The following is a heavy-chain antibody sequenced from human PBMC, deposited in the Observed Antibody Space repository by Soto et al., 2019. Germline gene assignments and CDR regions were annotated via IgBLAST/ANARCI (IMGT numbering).Heavy chain of an antibody. CDR3: ARAQQVQAFDP. CDR2: MNPNSGNT. CDR1: GYTFTSYD. V-gene: IGHV1-8*01. D-gene: IGHD6-13*01. J-gene: IGHJ5*02. Sequence: QVQLVQSGAEVKKPGASVKVSCKASGYTFTSYDINWVRQATGQGLEWMGWMNPNSGNTGYAQKFHGRVTMTRTTSISTPYMALSSLRSEDTAVYYCARAQQVQAFDPWGQATQLTVSS.